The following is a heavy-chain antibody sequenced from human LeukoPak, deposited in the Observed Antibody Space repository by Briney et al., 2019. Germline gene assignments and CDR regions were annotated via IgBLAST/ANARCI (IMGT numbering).Heavy chain of an antibody. CDR2: IYYSGST. CDR1: GGSTSSYC. J-gene: IGHJ4*02. D-gene: IGHD5-12*01. Sequence: ETSETLSLTCTVSGGSTSSYCWSWIRQPPGKGLEWIGYIYYSGSTNYNPSLKSRVTISVDTSKNQFSLKLSSVTAADTAVYYCARGGYSGYDFDYWGQGTLVTVSS. CDR3: ARGGYSGYDFDY. V-gene: IGHV4-59*01.